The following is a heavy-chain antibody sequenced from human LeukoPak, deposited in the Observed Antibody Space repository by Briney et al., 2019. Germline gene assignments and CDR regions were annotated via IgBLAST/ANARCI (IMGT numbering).Heavy chain of an antibody. J-gene: IGHJ6*02. D-gene: IGHD3-3*01. CDR3: ARDSARYDFWSGYFGSGYYYYGMDV. CDR2: ISGSGGST. CDR1: GFTFSSYA. V-gene: IGHV3-23*01. Sequence: GGSLRFSCAASGFTFSSYAMSWVRQAPGKGLEWVSGISGSGGSTYYADSVKGRFTISRDNSKNTLYLQMNSLRAEDTAVYYCARDSARYDFWSGYFGSGYYYYGMDVWGQGTTVTVSS.